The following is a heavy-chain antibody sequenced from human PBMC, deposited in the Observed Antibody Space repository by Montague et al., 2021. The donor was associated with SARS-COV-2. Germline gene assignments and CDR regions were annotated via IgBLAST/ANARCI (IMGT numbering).Heavy chain of an antibody. D-gene: IGHD2-21*01. Sequence: SETLSLTCTVSGDSITNNYYWGWIRQPPGKRLEWIGTIYHSGTTYYNPSLKSRVTISADTTKNQFSLKLTSVTATDKAAYYCARRHIVASNRAFDYWGQGTLVTVSS. CDR2: IYHSGTT. J-gene: IGHJ4*02. V-gene: IGHV4-38-2*02. CDR1: GDSITNNYY. CDR3: ARRHIVASNRAFDY.